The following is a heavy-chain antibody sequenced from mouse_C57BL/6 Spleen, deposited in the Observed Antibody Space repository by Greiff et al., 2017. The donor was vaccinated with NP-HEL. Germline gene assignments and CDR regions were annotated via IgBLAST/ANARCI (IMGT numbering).Heavy chain of an antibody. J-gene: IGHJ3*01. CDR1: GFTFSDYY. CDR2: INYDGSST. CDR3: ARDAGGFAY. V-gene: IGHV5-16*01. Sequence: EVKLVESEGGLVQPGRSMKLSCTASGFTFSDYYMAWVRQVPEKGLEWVANINYDGSSTYYLDSLKSRFIISRDNAKNILYLQMSSLKSEDTATYYCARDAGGFAYWGQGTLVTVSA.